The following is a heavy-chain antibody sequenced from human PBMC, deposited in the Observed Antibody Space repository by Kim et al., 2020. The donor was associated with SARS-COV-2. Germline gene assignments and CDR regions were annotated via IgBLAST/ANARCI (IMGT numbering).Heavy chain of an antibody. V-gene: IGHV1-2*02. D-gene: IGHD3-22*01. CDR3: ARGGSPYYYDSPTDY. Sequence: QKLQGRVTMTRDTSISTAYMELSRLRSDDTAVYYCARGGSPYYYDSPTDYWGQGTLVTVSS. J-gene: IGHJ4*02.